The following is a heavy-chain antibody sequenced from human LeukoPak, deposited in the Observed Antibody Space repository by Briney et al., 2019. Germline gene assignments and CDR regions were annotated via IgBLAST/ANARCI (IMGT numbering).Heavy chain of an antibody. Sequence: ASVKVSCKASGDNFSTYSFSWVRQAPGQGLEWMGGIMPIFDTSNYAQKFQGRVTITADESTSTAYMELRSLTSEDTAVYYCARDPSKIRGVKAFDYWGQGTLATVSS. CDR1: GDNFSTYS. D-gene: IGHD3-10*01. V-gene: IGHV1-69*13. CDR2: IMPIFDTS. J-gene: IGHJ4*02. CDR3: ARDPSKIRGVKAFDY.